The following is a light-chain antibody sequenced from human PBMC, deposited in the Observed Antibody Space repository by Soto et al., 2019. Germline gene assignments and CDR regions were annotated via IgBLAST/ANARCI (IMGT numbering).Light chain of an antibody. J-gene: IGKJ4*01. CDR3: QQYNNWPLT. CDR1: QSVNSN. CDR2: AAS. V-gene: IGKV3-15*01. Sequence: EIVMTQSPATLSVSPGERATLSCRASQSVNSNLGWYQKKPGQAPRLLIYAASTRATGVPARFTGSGSGTEFTLTISSLQSEDSAVYYCQQYNNWPLTFGGETTVEIK.